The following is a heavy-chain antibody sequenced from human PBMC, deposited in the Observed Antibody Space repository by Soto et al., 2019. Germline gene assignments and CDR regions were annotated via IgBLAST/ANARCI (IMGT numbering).Heavy chain of an antibody. CDR2: INWNGGST. Sequence: GGSLRLSCAASGFTFDDYGMSWVRQAPGKGLEWVSGINWNGGSTGYADSVKGRFTISRDNAKNSLYLQMNSLRAEDTALYYCARSSVYYDILTGLMDVWGQGTTVTVSS. D-gene: IGHD3-9*01. CDR1: GFTFDDYG. V-gene: IGHV3-20*04. CDR3: ARSSVYYDILTGLMDV. J-gene: IGHJ6*02.